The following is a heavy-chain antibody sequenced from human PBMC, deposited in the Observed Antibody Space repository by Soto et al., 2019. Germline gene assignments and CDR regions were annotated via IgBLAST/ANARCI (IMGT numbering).Heavy chain of an antibody. CDR2: INHSGST. CDR1: GDSISGGASY. Sequence: SETLSLTCTVSGDSISGGASYWSWIRQPPGKGLEWIGEINHSGSTNYNPSLKSRVTISVDTSKNQFSLKLSSVTAADTAVYYCARKGGVRFLEWLNWFDPWGQGTLVTVSS. V-gene: IGHV4-34*01. J-gene: IGHJ5*02. CDR3: ARKGGVRFLEWLNWFDP. D-gene: IGHD3-3*01.